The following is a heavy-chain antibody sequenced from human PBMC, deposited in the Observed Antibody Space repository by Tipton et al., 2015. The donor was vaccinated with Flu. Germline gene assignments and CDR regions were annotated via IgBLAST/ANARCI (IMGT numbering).Heavy chain of an antibody. Sequence: TLSLTCTVSGGSMSSYYWSWIRQPAEKGLEWIGRIYSSGSTNYNPSLKTRVTISVDTSKNQFSLKLSSVTAADTAVYYCARDLRGYRGYTGGDAFDVWGQGTMVTVSS. V-gene: IGHV4-4*07. J-gene: IGHJ3*01. CDR2: IYSSGST. CDR1: GGSMSSYY. D-gene: IGHD5-12*01. CDR3: ARDLRGYRGYTGGDAFDV.